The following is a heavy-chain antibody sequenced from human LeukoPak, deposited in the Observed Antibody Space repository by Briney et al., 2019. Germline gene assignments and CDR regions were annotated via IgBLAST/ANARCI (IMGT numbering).Heavy chain of an antibody. CDR1: GYTFTGYY. CDR3: ARDLIKYCSSTSCYTGNWFDP. V-gene: IGHV1-2*06. CDR2: INPNSGGT. D-gene: IGHD2-2*02. Sequence: GASVKVSCKASGYTFTGYYMHWVRQAPGQGLEWMGRINPNSGGTNYAQKFQGRVTMTRDTSISTAYMELSRLRSDDTAVYYCARDLIKYCSSTSCYTGNWFDPWGQGTLVTVSS. J-gene: IGHJ5*02.